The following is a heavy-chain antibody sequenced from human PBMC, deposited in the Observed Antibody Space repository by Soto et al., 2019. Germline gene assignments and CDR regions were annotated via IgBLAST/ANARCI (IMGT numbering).Heavy chain of an antibody. J-gene: IGHJ5*02. CDR1: GYSFSSYY. D-gene: IGHD3-16*01. Sequence: EVQLVQSGAEVKKPGESLKISCKGSGYSFSSYYIGWVRQMPVKGLEWMGIIYPGDSDTRYSPSFQGQVTISADKSIIAAYLQWSNLKASDTAIYYCARQGSYDYGPSYNWFDPWGQGTLVTVSS. CDR2: IYPGDSDT. CDR3: ARQGSYDYGPSYNWFDP. V-gene: IGHV5-51*01.